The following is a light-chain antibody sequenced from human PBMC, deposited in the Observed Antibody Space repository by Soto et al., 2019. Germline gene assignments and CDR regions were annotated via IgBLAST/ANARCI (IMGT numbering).Light chain of an antibody. CDR1: QSVSSY. CDR3: QQRTDRPMT. J-gene: IGKJ5*01. V-gene: IGKV3-11*01. Sequence: PGERATLSCRASQSVSSYLAWYQQRPGQAPRLLIYDASNRATGIPARFSGSGSGTDFTLTISSLEAEDFAVYYCQQRTDRPMTFGQGTRLEIK. CDR2: DAS.